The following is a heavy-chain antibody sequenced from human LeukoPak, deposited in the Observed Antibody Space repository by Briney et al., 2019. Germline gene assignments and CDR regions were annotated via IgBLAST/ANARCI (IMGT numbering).Heavy chain of an antibody. V-gene: IGHV1-18*01. CDR1: GYTFTNYG. CDR3: ARSAYGSGPYYDYALDV. Sequence: ASVKVSCKASGYTFTNYGVTWVRQAPGQGLEWMGWISAYNGDRNYAQKLQDRVTMTTDTSTRTAYMELRSLTSDDTAVYYCARSAYGSGPYYDYALDVWGQGPRSPSP. D-gene: IGHD3-10*01. CDR2: ISAYNGDR. J-gene: IGHJ6*02.